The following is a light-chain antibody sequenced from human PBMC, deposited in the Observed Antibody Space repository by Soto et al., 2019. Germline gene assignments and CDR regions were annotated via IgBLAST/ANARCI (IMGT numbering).Light chain of an antibody. J-gene: IGLJ3*02. CDR1: SSDVGGYNY. V-gene: IGLV2-14*01. CDR3: YSYTTSSTWV. CDR2: EVS. Sequence: QSALTQPASVSGSPGQSIAISCTGTSSDVGGYNYVSWYQQHPGKAPKLLIYEVSNRPSGVSNRFSGSKSDNTASLTISGLQAEDEADYYCYSYTTSSTWVFGGGTKVTVL.